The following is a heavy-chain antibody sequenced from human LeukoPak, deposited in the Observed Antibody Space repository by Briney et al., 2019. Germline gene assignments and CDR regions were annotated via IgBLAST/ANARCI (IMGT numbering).Heavy chain of an antibody. CDR1: GDFISSYY. CDR2: IYYSGST. D-gene: IGHD1-14*01. V-gene: IGHV4-59*01. Sequence: SETVSLPCTVSGDFISSYYGSGLPQPPGKARVGLGYIYYSGSTNYHPSLKGRVTISVDASTTQFSPKLSSVTSADTAVYYCARAHDSGPAQTAGTFDYWGQRTLATVSS. CDR3: ARAHDSGPAQTAGTFDY. J-gene: IGHJ4*02.